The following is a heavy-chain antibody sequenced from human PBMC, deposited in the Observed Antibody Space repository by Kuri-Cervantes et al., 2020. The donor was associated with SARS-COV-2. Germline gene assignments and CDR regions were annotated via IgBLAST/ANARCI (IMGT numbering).Heavy chain of an antibody. V-gene: IGHV1-8*02. CDR3: AREYYDSSGYSLDI. CDR2: MNPNSGNT. D-gene: IGHD3-22*01. CDR1: GGTFSSYA. J-gene: IGHJ3*02. Sequence: ASVKVSCKASGGTFSSYAISWVRQAPGQGLEWMGWMNPNSGNTGYAQKFQGRVTMTRNTSISTAYMELSSLRSEDTAVYYCAREYYDSSGYSLDIWGQGTMVTV.